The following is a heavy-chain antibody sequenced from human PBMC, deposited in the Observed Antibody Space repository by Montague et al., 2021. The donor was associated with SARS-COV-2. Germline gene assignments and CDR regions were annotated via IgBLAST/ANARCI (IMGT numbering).Heavy chain of an antibody. CDR3: ARRYDFYRAEAFDV. CDR1: GFSLNTDGIG. CDR2: IYWDGDQ. V-gene: IGHV2-5*02. Sequence: PVLVKPIKTLTQTCEFSGFSLNTDGIGVVWIRRPPGKALEWLALIYWDGDQRYSPSLKTRLTITKDNYKNRVVLTMTNLDPVDTATYYCARRYDFYRAEAFDVWGQGTMLTVSS. J-gene: IGHJ3*01. D-gene: IGHD3-3*01.